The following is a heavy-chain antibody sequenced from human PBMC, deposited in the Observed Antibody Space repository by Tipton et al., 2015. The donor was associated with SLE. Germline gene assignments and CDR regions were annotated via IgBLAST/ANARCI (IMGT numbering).Heavy chain of an antibody. Sequence: GSLRLSCAASGFTYSGYAMHWVRQAPGKGLEWVAFIRADGSNKDYADSVKGRFTISRDNSKNTLYLQMNRLRVEDTAVYYCAGGTGAYFDHWGHGTLVTVSS. D-gene: IGHD3-16*01. J-gene: IGHJ4*01. CDR1: GFTYSGYA. CDR3: AGGTGAYFDH. V-gene: IGHV3-30*02. CDR2: IRADGSNK.